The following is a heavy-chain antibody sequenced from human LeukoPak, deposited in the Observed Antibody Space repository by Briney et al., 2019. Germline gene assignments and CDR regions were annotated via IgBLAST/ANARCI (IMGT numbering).Heavy chain of an antibody. CDR1: GFTFSSYE. D-gene: IGHD1-26*01. V-gene: IGHV3-66*04. CDR3: ARRVVGATSVDYFDY. Sequence: GGSLRLSCAASGFTFSSYEMNWVRQAPGKGLEWVSVISSGGTTYYADSVKGRFTISRDNSKNTVSLQMNSLRAEDTAVYYCARRVVGATSVDYFDYWGQGTLVTVSS. J-gene: IGHJ4*02. CDR2: ISSGGTT.